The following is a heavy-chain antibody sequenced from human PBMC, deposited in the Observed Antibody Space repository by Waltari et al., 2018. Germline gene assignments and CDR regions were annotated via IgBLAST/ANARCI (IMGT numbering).Heavy chain of an antibody. D-gene: IGHD3-3*01. CDR2: ISGSGGST. CDR3: AKEYYDFRSGYYSGGDYFDY. Sequence: EVQLLESGGGLVQPGGSLRLSCAASGFTFSSYAMSWVRQAPGKGLEWVSAISGSGGSTYYADSVKGRFTISRDNSKNTLYLQMNSLRAEDTAVYYCAKEYYDFRSGYYSGGDYFDYWGQGTLVTVSS. CDR1: GFTFSSYA. J-gene: IGHJ4*02. V-gene: IGHV3-23*01.